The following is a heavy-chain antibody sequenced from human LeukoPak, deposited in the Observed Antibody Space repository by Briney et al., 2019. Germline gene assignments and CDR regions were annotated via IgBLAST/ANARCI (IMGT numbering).Heavy chain of an antibody. CDR1: GYSFTSYW. J-gene: IGHJ6*03. CDR2: IFPGDSDT. Sequence: GEPLKISCKGSGYSFTSYWIGWVRQMPGKGMEWMGIIFPGDSDTRYSPSFERQVIISVDKSISTACLQWSSLKASDTATYYCARHGHCTNGVCYSNYYYYMDVWGKGTTVTVSS. D-gene: IGHD2-8*01. V-gene: IGHV5-51*01. CDR3: ARHGHCTNGVCYSNYYYYMDV.